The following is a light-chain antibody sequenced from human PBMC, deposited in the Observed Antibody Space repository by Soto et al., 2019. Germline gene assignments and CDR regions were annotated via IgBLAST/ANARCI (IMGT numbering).Light chain of an antibody. V-gene: IGKV3-20*01. CDR1: QSVRSSQ. CDR3: QQYENSPPYT. CDR2: SAS. Sequence: EIVLTQSPGTLSLSPGERATLSCRASQSVRSSQLAWYQHKPGQAPRLLIFSASNRATGIPDRFSGSGSGTDFTLTISRLEPEDFAGYYCQQYENSPPYTFGQGTKLEIK. J-gene: IGKJ2*01.